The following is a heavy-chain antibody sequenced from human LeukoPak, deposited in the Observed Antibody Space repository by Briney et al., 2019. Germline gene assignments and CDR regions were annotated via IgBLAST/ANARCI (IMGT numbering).Heavy chain of an antibody. D-gene: IGHD6-19*01. Sequence: GGSLRLSCAASGFTFSTYPMSWVRQAPGKGLEWVSAISGSGGDTYYADSVKGRFTISRDNSKNTLYLQMNSLRAEDTALYYCATSSGWYPKYFDYWGQRTLVTVSS. CDR3: ATSSGWYPKYFDY. J-gene: IGHJ4*02. CDR1: GFTFSTYP. V-gene: IGHV3-23*01. CDR2: ISGSGGDT.